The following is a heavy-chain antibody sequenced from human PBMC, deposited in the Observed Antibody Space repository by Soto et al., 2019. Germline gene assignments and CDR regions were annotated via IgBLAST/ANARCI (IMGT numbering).Heavy chain of an antibody. J-gene: IGHJ6*02. CDR2: SDTHTDET. Sequence: QAQVLQSGPEVKKPGASVKVSCKTSGYTFTTYGVSWVRQAPGQGLEWLGSSDTHTDETRYPQKVQGRVTVTADTSSSTANMEVRNLSSDDTAMYYRARDVGVGSYGPERQGSDVWGQGTTVTVSS. CDR3: ARDVGVGSYGPERQGSDV. V-gene: IGHV1-18*01. CDR1: GYTFTTYG. D-gene: IGHD3-10*01.